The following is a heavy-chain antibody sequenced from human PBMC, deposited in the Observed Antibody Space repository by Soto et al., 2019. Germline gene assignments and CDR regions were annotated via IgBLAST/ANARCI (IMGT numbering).Heavy chain of an antibody. CDR2: IDSYGSST. CDR3: ASPVVPAAMGGPYFYGIDV. D-gene: IGHD2-2*01. Sequence: VQMVESGGGLVQPGGSLRLACAASGFTFTRHWMHWVRQAPGKGLVWVSSIDSYGSSTHDADYVKGRFTISRDNAKKTGYLQMNRLRAEDTAVYYCASPVVPAAMGGPYFYGIDVWGQGTTFTVSS. V-gene: IGHV3-74*01. CDR1: GFTFTRHW. J-gene: IGHJ6*02.